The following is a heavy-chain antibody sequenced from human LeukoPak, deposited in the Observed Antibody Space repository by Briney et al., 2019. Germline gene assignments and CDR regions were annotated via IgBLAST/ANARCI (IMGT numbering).Heavy chain of an antibody. D-gene: IGHD3-9*01. CDR3: ARGSQYFGWFDP. CDR2: IYYSGST. Sequence: SETLSLTCTVSGGSISSGGYYWSWIRQHPGKGLEWIGYIYYSGSTYYNPSLKSRVTISVDTSKNQFSLKLSSVTAADTAVYYCARGSQYFGWFDPWGQGTLVTVSS. V-gene: IGHV4-31*03. J-gene: IGHJ5*02. CDR1: GGSISSGGYY.